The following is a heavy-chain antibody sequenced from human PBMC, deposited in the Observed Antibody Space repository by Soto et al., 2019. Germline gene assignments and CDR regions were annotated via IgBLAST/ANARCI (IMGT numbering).Heavy chain of an antibody. CDR3: ARHATINYYYYYMDV. V-gene: IGHV4-59*08. J-gene: IGHJ6*03. Sequence: PDTLSLTCTVSGGSIRRYYWSWIRRPRGKGLEWIGYIYYSGSTNYNPSLKSRVTISVDTSKNQFSLKLSSVTAADTAVYYCARHATINYYYYYMDVWGKGTTVTVSS. CDR2: IYYSGST. CDR1: GGSIRRYY.